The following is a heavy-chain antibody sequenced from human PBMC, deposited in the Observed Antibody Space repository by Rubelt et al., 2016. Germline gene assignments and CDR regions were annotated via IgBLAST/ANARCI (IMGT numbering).Heavy chain of an antibody. CDR3: AAAFDY. CDR1: GGSISTFY. Sequence: VSGGSISTFYWTWIRQPPGRGLEWIGNLSNGGSTYYNPSLKSRVTISIDTSKNQFSLKLTSVTAADSAVYYCAAAFDYWGQGTLVTVSS. D-gene: IGHD6-25*01. V-gene: IGHV4-59*04. CDR2: LSNGGST. J-gene: IGHJ4*02.